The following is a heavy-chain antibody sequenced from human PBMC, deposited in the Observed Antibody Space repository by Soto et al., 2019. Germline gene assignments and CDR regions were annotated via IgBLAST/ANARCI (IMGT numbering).Heavy chain of an antibody. CDR2: ISAYNGNT. D-gene: IGHD2-15*01. J-gene: IGHJ6*03. Sequence: ASVKVSCKASGYTFTSCGISWVRQAPGQGLEWMGWISAYNGNTNYAQKLQGRVTMATDTSTSTAYMELRSLRSDDTAVYYCARDRYCSGGSCYSSYYMDVWGKGTTVTVSS. CDR1: GYTFTSCG. V-gene: IGHV1-18*01. CDR3: ARDRYCSGGSCYSSYYMDV.